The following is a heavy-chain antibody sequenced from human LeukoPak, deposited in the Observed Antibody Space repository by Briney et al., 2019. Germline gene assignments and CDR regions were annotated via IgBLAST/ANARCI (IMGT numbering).Heavy chain of an antibody. D-gene: IGHD1-7*01. CDR3: AKGVTGTTSWFDP. CDR2: ISWNSGSI. Sequence: PGGSLRLSCAASGFTFDDYAMHWVRQAPGKGLEWVSGISWNSGSIGYADSVKGRFTISRDNAKNSLYLQMNSLRAEDTALYYCAKGVTGTTSWFDPWGQGTLVTVSS. J-gene: IGHJ5*02. V-gene: IGHV3-9*01. CDR1: GFTFDDYA.